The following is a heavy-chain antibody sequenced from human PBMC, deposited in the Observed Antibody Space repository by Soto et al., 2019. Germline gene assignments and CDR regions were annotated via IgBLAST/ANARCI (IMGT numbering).Heavy chain of an antibody. CDR3: ARSPTPNWFDP. V-gene: IGHV3-21*01. CDR1: GFTFSSYS. Sequence: EVQLVESGGGLVKPGGSLRLSCAASGFTFSSYSMNWVRQAPGKGLEWVSSISSSSSYIYYADSVKGRITISRDNAKNSLYLQMNRLRAEDTAVYYRARSPTPNWFDPWGQGTLVTVSS. J-gene: IGHJ5*02. CDR2: ISSSSSYI.